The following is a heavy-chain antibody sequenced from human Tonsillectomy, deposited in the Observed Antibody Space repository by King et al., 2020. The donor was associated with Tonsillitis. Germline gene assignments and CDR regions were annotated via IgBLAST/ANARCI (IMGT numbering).Heavy chain of an antibody. CDR3: AREISLADAFDI. Sequence: QLQESGPGLVKPSETLSLTCTVSGGSISSYYWSWIRQPPGKGLEWIGYIYYSGSTNYNPSLKSRVTMSVDTSNSQFSLKLSSVTAADTAVYYCAREISLADAFDIWGQGTMVTVSS. V-gene: IGHV4-59*01. CDR1: GGSISSYY. J-gene: IGHJ3*02. D-gene: IGHD1-1*01. CDR2: IYYSGST.